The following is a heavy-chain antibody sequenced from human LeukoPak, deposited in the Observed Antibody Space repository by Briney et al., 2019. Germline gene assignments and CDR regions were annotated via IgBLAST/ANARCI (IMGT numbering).Heavy chain of an antibody. CDR3: AKDLSGYSSSSACSY. CDR2: ISGSGGST. CDR1: GFTFSSYA. D-gene: IGHD6-6*01. Sequence: GGSLRLSCAASGFTFSSYAMSWVRQAPGKGLEWVSAISGSGGSTYYADSVKGRLTISRDNSKNTLYLQMNSLRAEDTAVYYCAKDLSGYSSSSACSYWGQGTLVTVSS. V-gene: IGHV3-23*01. J-gene: IGHJ4*02.